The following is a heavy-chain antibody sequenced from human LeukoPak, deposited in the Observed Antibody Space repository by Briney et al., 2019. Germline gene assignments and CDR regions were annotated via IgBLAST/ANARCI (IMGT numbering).Heavy chain of an antibody. CDR3: ARGLLTPKTLGY. D-gene: IGHD1-26*01. J-gene: IGHJ4*02. V-gene: IGHV1-2*02. CDR2: INPNSGGT. Sequence: ASVKVSCKASGYTFTGYYMHWVRQAPGQGLEWMGWINPNSGGTNYAQKFQGRVTMTRDTSVSTAYMELSRLRSDHTAGHHRARGLLTPKTLGYWGQGTLVTVSS. CDR1: GYTFTGYY.